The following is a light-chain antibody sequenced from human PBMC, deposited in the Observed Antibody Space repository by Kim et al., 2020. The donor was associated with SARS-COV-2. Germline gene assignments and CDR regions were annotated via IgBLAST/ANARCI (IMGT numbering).Light chain of an antibody. CDR3: QQYNSYSYT. CDR1: HTISTW. CDR2: DAS. V-gene: IGKV1-5*01. Sequence: DIQMTQSPSTLSASVGDRVTITCRASHTISTWLAWYQQKPGRAPKLLIYDASSLKSGVPSRFSGSGSGTEFTLTISSLQPDDFATYYCQQYNSYSYTFGQGTKLEIK. J-gene: IGKJ2*01.